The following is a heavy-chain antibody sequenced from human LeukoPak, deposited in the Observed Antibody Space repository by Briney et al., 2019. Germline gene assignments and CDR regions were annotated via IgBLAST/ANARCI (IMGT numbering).Heavy chain of an antibody. Sequence: SETLSLTCTVSGGSISSYYWSWIRQPPGKGLEWIGYIYYSGSTNYNSSLKSRVTISVDTSKNQFSLKLSSVTAADTAVYYCARHAVRYFDWGYFDYWGQGTLVTVSS. D-gene: IGHD3-9*01. CDR2: IYYSGST. V-gene: IGHV4-59*08. CDR1: GGSISSYY. CDR3: ARHAVRYFDWGYFDY. J-gene: IGHJ4*02.